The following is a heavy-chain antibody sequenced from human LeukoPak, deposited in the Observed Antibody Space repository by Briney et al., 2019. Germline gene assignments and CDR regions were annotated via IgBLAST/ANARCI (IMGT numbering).Heavy chain of an antibody. CDR2: IKQDGSEK. CDR3: ARDGMTWIQLWLPGYYYYMDV. D-gene: IGHD5-18*01. CDR1: GLTFNKYW. J-gene: IGHJ6*03. Sequence: GGSLRLSCEASGLTFNKYWMTWVRQAPGKGLEWVANIKQDGSEKNYVDSVKGRLTISRDNAKNSLSLRMNSLSADDTAVYYCARDGMTWIQLWLPGYYYYMDVWGKGTTVTVSS. V-gene: IGHV3-7*03.